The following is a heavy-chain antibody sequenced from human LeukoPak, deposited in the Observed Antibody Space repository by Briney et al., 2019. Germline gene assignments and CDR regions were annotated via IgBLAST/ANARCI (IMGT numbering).Heavy chain of an antibody. J-gene: IGHJ4*02. D-gene: IGHD5-18*01. CDR2: INHSGST. Sequence: SETLSLTCAVYGGSFSGYYWSWIRQPPGKGLEWIGEINHSGSTNYNPSLKSRVTISVDTSKNQFSLKLSSVTAADTAVYYCARGKAPTAMAPNFDYWGQGTLVTVSS. V-gene: IGHV4-34*01. CDR1: GGSFSGYY. CDR3: ARGKAPTAMAPNFDY.